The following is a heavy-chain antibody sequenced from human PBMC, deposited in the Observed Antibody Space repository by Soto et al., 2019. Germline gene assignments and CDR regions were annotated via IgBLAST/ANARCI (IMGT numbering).Heavy chain of an antibody. J-gene: IGHJ4*02. D-gene: IGHD5-12*01. CDR2: IYYSGST. Sequence: QVQLQESGPGLVKPSETLSLTCTVSGGSISSYYWSWIRQPPGKGLEWIGYIYYSGSTNYNPSLNLRVTLPVDPSKNQFSLKLSSVTAADTAVYYCARVTSRDGYNLVYWGQGTLVTVSS. V-gene: IGHV4-59*01. CDR1: GGSISSYY. CDR3: ARVTSRDGYNLVY.